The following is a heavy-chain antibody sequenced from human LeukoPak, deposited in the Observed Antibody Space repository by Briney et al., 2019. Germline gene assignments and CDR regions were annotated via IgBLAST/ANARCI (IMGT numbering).Heavy chain of an antibody. D-gene: IGHD1-26*01. V-gene: IGHV3-23*01. J-gene: IGHJ4*02. Sequence: PGGSLRLSCAASGFTFSSYAMSWVRQAPGKGLEWVSAISGSGGSTYYADSVKGRFTTSRDNSKNTLYLQMNSLRAEDTAVYYCAKAPHSGSYFSTVYYFDYWGQGTLVTVSS. CDR2: ISGSGGST. CDR3: AKAPHSGSYFSTVYYFDY. CDR1: GFTFSSYA.